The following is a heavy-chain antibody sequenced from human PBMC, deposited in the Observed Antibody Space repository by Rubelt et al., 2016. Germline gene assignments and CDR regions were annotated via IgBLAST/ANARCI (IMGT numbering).Heavy chain of an antibody. CDR1: GGSISSSSYY. CDR3: ARGLARAAAATRRLWFDP. V-gene: IGHV4-39*07. D-gene: IGHD6-13*01. Sequence: QLQLQESGPGLVKPSETLSLTCTVSGGSISSSSYYWSWIRQPPGKGLEWIGEINHSGSTNYNPSLRSRGTISVDASAHPFAPALGSAPAADTAVFYCARGLARAAAATRRLWFDPWGQGTLVTVSS. J-gene: IGHJ5*02. CDR2: INHSGST.